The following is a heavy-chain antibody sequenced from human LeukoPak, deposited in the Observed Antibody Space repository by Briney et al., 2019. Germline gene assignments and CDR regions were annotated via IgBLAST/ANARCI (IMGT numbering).Heavy chain of an antibody. Sequence: ASVKVSCKASGYTFTGYDINWVRQATGPGLEWTGWMNPNSGNTGYAQKFQGRVTITRNTSISTAYMELSSLRSEDTAVYYCARVNYYGSGLTPDYYYYYMDVWGKGTTVTVSS. CDR3: ARVNYYGSGLTPDYYYYYMDV. V-gene: IGHV1-8*03. CDR2: MNPNSGNT. D-gene: IGHD3-10*01. J-gene: IGHJ6*03. CDR1: GYTFTGYD.